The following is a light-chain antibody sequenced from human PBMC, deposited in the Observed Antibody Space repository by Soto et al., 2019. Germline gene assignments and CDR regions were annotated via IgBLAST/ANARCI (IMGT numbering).Light chain of an antibody. V-gene: IGKV3-20*01. CDR2: GAS. CDR3: QQYVSSPWA. CDR1: QSVTNSF. Sequence: EMVLAQSPGTLSLSPGERATLSCRASQSVTNSFLAWYQQKPGQAPRLLVYGASRRATGIPDSFTGSGSGRDINLTISTVEPEDFAVYYYQQYVSSPWAFGHGTKVEI. J-gene: IGKJ1*01.